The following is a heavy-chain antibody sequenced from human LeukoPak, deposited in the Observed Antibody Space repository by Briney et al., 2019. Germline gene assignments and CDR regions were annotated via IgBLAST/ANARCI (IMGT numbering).Heavy chain of an antibody. Sequence: GASVKVSCKASGYTFTSYAMHWVRQAPGQRLEWMGWINAGNGNTKYSQKFQGRVTITRDTSASTAYMELSSLRSEDTAVYYCASSHSKVWFGESNLPTFDPWGQGTLVTVSS. CDR3: ASSHSKVWFGESNLPTFDP. J-gene: IGHJ5*02. D-gene: IGHD3-10*01. CDR2: INAGNGNT. V-gene: IGHV1-3*01. CDR1: GYTFTSYA.